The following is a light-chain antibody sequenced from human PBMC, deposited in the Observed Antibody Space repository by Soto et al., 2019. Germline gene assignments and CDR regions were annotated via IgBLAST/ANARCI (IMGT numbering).Light chain of an antibody. CDR2: DVS. CDR3: CSYAGSDTLV. V-gene: IGLV2-11*01. J-gene: IGLJ2*01. CDR1: SSDIGGYNY. Sequence: QSVLTQPRTVSGSPGQSVTISCTGTSSDIGGYNYVSWYQHHPGKAPKVMIYDVSQRPSGVPDRFSGSKSGNTASLTISGLQAEYEADYHCCSYAGSDTLVVGGRTKLTVL.